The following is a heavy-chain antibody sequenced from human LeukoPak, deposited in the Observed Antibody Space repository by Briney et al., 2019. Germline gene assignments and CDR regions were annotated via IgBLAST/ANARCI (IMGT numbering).Heavy chain of an antibody. CDR2: VYYSGST. D-gene: IGHD3-3*01. J-gene: IGHJ4*02. CDR3: ARGVYYGVVDY. Sequence: SETLSLTCTVSGGSVRSGGYYWSWIRQPPGKGLEWIGYVYYSGSTNYNPSLKSRVTMSVDTSKNQFSLKLSSVTAADTAVYYCARGVYYGVVDYWGQGTLVTVSS. V-gene: IGHV4-61*08. CDR1: GGSVRSGGYY.